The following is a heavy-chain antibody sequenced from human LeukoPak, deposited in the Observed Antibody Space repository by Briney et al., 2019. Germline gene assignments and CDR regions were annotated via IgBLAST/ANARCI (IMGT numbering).Heavy chain of an antibody. Sequence: GGSLRLSCAASGFTFSSYAMHWVRQAPGKGLEWVAVISYDGSNKYYADSVKGRFTISRDNSKNTLYLQMNSLRAEDTAVYYCAKAGGSYYDPGGYYGMDVWGQGTTVTVSS. D-gene: IGHD1-26*01. CDR1: GFTFSSYA. CDR3: AKAGGSYYDPGGYYGMDV. CDR2: ISYDGSNK. J-gene: IGHJ6*02. V-gene: IGHV3-30-3*01.